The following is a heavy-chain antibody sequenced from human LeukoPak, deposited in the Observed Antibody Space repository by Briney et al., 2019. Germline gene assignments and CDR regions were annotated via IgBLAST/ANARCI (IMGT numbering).Heavy chain of an antibody. Sequence: GAALEISWNGAGYIFTTYWIGGVRPLPGKGLEWMGIIYPDDADTRYSPAFQGQVTITAKKSSTTAHLQWSSLKGSDNAMYYCARQTDLDFVLVPAAVSFDYWGQGTLVTVSS. D-gene: IGHD2-2*03. CDR2: IYPDDADT. J-gene: IGHJ4*02. CDR3: ARQTDLDFVLVPAAVSFDY. V-gene: IGHV5-51*01. CDR1: GYIFTTYW.